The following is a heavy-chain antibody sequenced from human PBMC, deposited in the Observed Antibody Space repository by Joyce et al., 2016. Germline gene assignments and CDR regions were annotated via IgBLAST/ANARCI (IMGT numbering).Heavy chain of an antibody. CDR3: ARAAFYYDLWSGEFDY. CDR1: GYTLIHNY. J-gene: IGHJ4*02. V-gene: IGHV1-2*02. CDR2: INPNKGGT. Sequence: QVQLVQSGAEVKKPGASVKVSCKASGYTLIHNYIHWVRQAPGQGLEWMGWINPNKGGTDCAQKFQGRVAMTRDTSISTVYMELSRLRSDDTAVYYCARAAFYYDLWSGEFDYWGQGTLVTVSS. D-gene: IGHD3-3*01.